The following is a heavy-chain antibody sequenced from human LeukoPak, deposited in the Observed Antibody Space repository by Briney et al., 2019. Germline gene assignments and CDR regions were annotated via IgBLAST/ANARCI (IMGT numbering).Heavy chain of an antibody. CDR2: IYYSGST. J-gene: IGHJ3*02. CDR1: GGSISSYY. Sequence: SETLSLTCTVSGGSISSYYWSWIRQPPGKGLEWIGYIYYSGSTNYNPSLKSRVTISVDTSKNQFSLKLSSVTAADTAVYYCARSITIFGVVDGEHDAFGIWGQGTMVTVSS. D-gene: IGHD3-3*01. CDR3: ARSITIFGVVDGEHDAFGI. V-gene: IGHV4-59*01.